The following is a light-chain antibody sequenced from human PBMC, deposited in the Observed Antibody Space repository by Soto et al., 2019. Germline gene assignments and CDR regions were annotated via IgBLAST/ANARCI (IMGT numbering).Light chain of an antibody. Sequence: VLTQSPGTLSLSAGDRATLSCRASQSVSGSSFAWYQQKPGQAPRLLIFGTSARATGIPDRFRGSGSGTEFTLTITRLEPEDFAVYYCQQYGNSRFTFGRGTKLEIK. J-gene: IGKJ2*01. CDR2: GTS. CDR1: QSVSGSS. V-gene: IGKV3-20*01. CDR3: QQYGNSRFT.